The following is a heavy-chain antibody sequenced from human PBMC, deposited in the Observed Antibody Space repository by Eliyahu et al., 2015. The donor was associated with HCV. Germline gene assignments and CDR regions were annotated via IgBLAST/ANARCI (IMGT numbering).Heavy chain of an antibody. D-gene: IGHD3-22*01. J-gene: IGHJ4*02. CDR1: GFTFSSYA. CDR2: ISYDGSNK. V-gene: IGHV3-30*04. CDR3: ARSVDYYDSSGPLDY. Sequence: QVQLVESGGGVVQPGRSLRLSCAASGFTFSSYAMHWVRQAPGKGLEWVAVISYDGSNKYYADSVKGRFTISRDNSKNTLYLQMNSLRAEDTAVYYCARSVDYYDSSGPLDYWGQGTLVTVSS.